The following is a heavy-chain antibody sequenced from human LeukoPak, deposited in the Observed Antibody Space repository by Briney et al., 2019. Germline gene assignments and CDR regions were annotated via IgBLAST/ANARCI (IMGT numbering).Heavy chain of an antibody. Sequence: GESLKISCAASGFSFSTHSMTWVRLAPGKGLEWLSFISISGSSRHYADSVKGRFTISRDNAENSVYLQMNSLRTEDTAVYYCARGGIPHYSDNTGYFFGQFWGQGTRVTVSS. D-gene: IGHD3-22*01. CDR3: ARGGIPHYSDNTGYFFGQF. CDR2: ISISGSSR. CDR1: GFSFSTHS. V-gene: IGHV3-48*04. J-gene: IGHJ4*02.